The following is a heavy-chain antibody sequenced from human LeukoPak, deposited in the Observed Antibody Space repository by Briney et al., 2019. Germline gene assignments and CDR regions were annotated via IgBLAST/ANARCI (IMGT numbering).Heavy chain of an antibody. CDR3: ARGKRGYSYGYTSRYWFDP. D-gene: IGHD5-18*01. CDR1: GGSISSGGYY. V-gene: IGHV4-39*01. CDR2: IYYSGST. J-gene: IGHJ5*02. Sequence: SETLSLTCTVSGGSISSGGYYWSWIRQPPGKGLEWIGSIYYSGSTYYNPSLKSRVTISVDTSKNQFSLKLSSVTAADTAVYYCARGKRGYSYGYTSRYWFDPWGQGTLVTVSS.